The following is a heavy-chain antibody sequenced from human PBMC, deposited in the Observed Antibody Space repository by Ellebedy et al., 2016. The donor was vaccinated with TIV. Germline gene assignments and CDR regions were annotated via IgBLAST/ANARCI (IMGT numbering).Heavy chain of an antibody. CDR1: GFTFSSYA. CDR2: ISYDGSNK. CDR3: ARGALDDILPYY. V-gene: IGHV3-30-3*01. J-gene: IGHJ4*02. Sequence: GGSLRLSCAASGFTFSSYAMRWVRQAPGKGLEWVAVISYDGSNKYYADSVKGRFTISRDNSKNTLYLQMNSLRAEDTAVYYCARGALDDILPYYWGQGTLVTVSS. D-gene: IGHD3-9*01.